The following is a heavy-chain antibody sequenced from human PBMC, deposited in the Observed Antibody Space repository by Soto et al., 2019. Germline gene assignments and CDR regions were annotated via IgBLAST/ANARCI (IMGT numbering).Heavy chain of an antibody. Sequence: RGESLKISCKGSGYSFTSYWISWVRQMPGKGLEWMGRIDPSDSYTNYSPSFQGHVTISADKSISTAYLQWSSLKASDTAMYYCARPGVGAAGAFDIWGQGTMVTVSS. CDR1: GYSFTSYW. CDR3: ARPGVGAAGAFDI. D-gene: IGHD1-26*01. V-gene: IGHV5-10-1*01. J-gene: IGHJ3*02. CDR2: IDPSDSYT.